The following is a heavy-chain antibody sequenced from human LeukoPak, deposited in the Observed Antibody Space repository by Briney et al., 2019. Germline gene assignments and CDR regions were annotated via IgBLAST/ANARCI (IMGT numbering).Heavy chain of an antibody. CDR3: AKVYASGSYPYYFDY. V-gene: IGHV3-23*01. J-gene: IGHJ4*02. D-gene: IGHD3-10*01. CDR2: ISGSGGST. Sequence: GGSLRLSCAASGFTFSSYAMSWVRQAPGKGLEWVSAISGSGGSTYYADSVKGRFAIYRDNSKKTLYLQMHSLRAEDTAIYYCAKVYASGSYPYYFDYWGQGTLVTVSS. CDR1: GFTFSSYA.